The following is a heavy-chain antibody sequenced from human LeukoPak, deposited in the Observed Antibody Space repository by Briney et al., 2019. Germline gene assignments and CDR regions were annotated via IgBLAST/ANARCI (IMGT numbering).Heavy chain of an antibody. CDR1: GLTLSDPS. CDR2: VTNKANNYTS. J-gene: IGHJ4*02. Sequence: GGSLRLSCEASGLTLSDPSMNWVRQAPGKGREGVGRVTNKANNYTSQYAASVKDRFTISRDNSENSLYLQMNSLKTEDTAVYYCARRAYDVPFLDYWGQGTLVTVSS. D-gene: IGHD2-21*01. V-gene: IGHV3-72*01. CDR3: ARRAYDVPFLDY.